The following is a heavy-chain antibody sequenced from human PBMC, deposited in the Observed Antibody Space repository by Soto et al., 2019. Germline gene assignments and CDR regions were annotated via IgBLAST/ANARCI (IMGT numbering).Heavy chain of an antibody. V-gene: IGHV1-69*06. CDR1: GGTFSSYA. Sequence: GASVKVSCKASGGTFSSYAISWVRQAPGQGLEWMGGIIPIFGTANYAPKFQGRVTITADKSTSTAYMELSSLRSEDTAVYYCAINVRQFWSGFLLPPYYGMDVWGQGTTVTVSS. CDR2: IIPIFGTA. CDR3: AINVRQFWSGFLLPPYYGMDV. D-gene: IGHD3-3*02. J-gene: IGHJ6*02.